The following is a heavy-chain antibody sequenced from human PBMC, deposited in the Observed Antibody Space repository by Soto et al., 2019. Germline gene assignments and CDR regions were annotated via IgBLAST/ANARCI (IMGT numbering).Heavy chain of an antibody. D-gene: IGHD3-10*02. V-gene: IGHV3-30*18. Sequence: PGGSLRLSCAASGFSFSSYGMHWVRQAPGKGLEWVAVISYDGSNKYYADSVKGRFTISRDNSKNTLYVQMNSLRAGDTAVYYCAKGVLFGELSSPFYGMDVWGQGTTVTVSS. CDR2: ISYDGSNK. CDR1: GFSFSSYG. CDR3: AKGVLFGELSSPFYGMDV. J-gene: IGHJ6*02.